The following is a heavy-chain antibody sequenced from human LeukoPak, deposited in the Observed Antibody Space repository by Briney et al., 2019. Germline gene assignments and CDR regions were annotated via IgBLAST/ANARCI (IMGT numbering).Heavy chain of an antibody. CDR1: GYTFTSYY. D-gene: IGHD3-22*01. Sequence: ASVKVSCKASGYTFTSYYMHWVRQAPGQGLEWMGIINPSGGSTSYAQKFQGRVTMTRDTSTSTVYMELSSLRSEDTAVYYCARQPLYDGSGYNYDYGMYVWGQGTTVTVSS. CDR2: INPSGGST. V-gene: IGHV1-46*01. CDR3: ARQPLYDGSGYNYDYGMYV. J-gene: IGHJ6*02.